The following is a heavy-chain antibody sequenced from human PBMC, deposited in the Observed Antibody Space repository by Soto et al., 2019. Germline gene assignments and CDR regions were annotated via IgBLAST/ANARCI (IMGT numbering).Heavy chain of an antibody. V-gene: IGHV4-31*03. Sequence: SETLSLTCTVSGGSISSGGYYWSWIRQHPGKGLEWIGYIYYSGSTYYNPSLKSRVTISVDTSKNQFSLKLSSVTAADTAVYYCARVQDSGISNFDYWGQGTLVTVSS. CDR2: IYYSGST. CDR1: GGSISSGGYY. D-gene: IGHD1-26*01. CDR3: ARVQDSGISNFDY. J-gene: IGHJ4*02.